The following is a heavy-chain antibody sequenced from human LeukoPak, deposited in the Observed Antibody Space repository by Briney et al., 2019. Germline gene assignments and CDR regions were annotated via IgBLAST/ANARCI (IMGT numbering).Heavy chain of an antibody. V-gene: IGHV4-38-2*01. CDR3: ARHPSGRMWLQQGGWFDP. Sequence: PGGSLRLSCEASGFTFSSYAMGWIRQPPGKGLEWIGSMYHNGSTYYNPSLKSRVTISVDTSKNQFSLKLTSVTAADTAVYYCARHPSGRMWLQQGGWFDPWGQGTLVTVSS. D-gene: IGHD5-24*01. CDR1: GFTFSSYA. CDR2: MYHNGST. J-gene: IGHJ5*02.